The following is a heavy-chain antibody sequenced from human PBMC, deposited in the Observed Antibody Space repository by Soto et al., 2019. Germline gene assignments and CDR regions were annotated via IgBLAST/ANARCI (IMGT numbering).Heavy chain of an antibody. D-gene: IGHD1-1*01. V-gene: IGHV3-30-3*01. CDR2: VSFDGTNT. CDR1: GFTFASFP. J-gene: IGHJ3*01. CDR3: AREALRSLDLLYGGCAV. Sequence: QVQLVESGGGVVQPGESLRLSCVGSGFTFASFPIHWVRQAPGRGLEWLSLVSFDGTNTDSADSVRGRVSMSRDNSREPSYQEIQLRRSDDTGIYYWAREALRSLDLLYGGCAVWGPGTMVTVSS.